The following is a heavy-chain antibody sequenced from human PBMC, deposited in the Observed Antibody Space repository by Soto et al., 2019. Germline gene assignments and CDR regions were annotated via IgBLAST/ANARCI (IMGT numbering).Heavy chain of an antibody. CDR3: ARGGEYYYYYMDV. V-gene: IGHV3-7*01. CDR2: IKQDGSEK. J-gene: IGHJ6*03. Sequence: GGSLRLSCAASGFTFSSYWMSWVRQAPGKGLEWVANIKQDGSEKYYVDSVKGRFTISRDNAKNSLYLQMNSLRAEDTAVYYCARGGEYYYYYMDVWGKGTTVTVSS. D-gene: IGHD3-10*01. CDR1: GFTFSSYW.